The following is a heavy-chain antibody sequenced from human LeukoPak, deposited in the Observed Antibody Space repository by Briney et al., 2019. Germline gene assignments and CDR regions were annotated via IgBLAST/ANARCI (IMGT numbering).Heavy chain of an antibody. V-gene: IGHV4-34*01. CDR1: GGSFSGYY. J-gene: IGHJ4*02. CDR2: TNHSGST. Sequence: SETLSLTCAVYGGSFSGYYWSWIRQPPGKGLEWIGETNHSGSTNYNPSLKSRVTIPVDTSKNQFSLKLSSVTAADTAVYYCARGGYYDSSPFDYWGQGTLVTVSS. CDR3: ARGGYYDSSPFDY. D-gene: IGHD3-22*01.